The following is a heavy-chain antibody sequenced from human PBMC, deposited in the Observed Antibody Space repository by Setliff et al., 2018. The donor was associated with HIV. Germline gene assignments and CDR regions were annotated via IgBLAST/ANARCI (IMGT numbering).Heavy chain of an antibody. CDR1: GGSINSYY. CDR2: IGYNGDT. J-gene: IGHJ4*02. D-gene: IGHD2-2*01. CDR3: ARRAYCSSTTCFDN. V-gene: IGHV4-59*08. Sequence: PSETLSLTCTVSGGSINSYYWNWIRQSPGKGLEWIGYIGYNGDTYYNPSLKSRVTISVDTSKNLFSLKVNSVTAADTAVYYCARRAYCSSTTCFDNWGQGTLVTVSS.